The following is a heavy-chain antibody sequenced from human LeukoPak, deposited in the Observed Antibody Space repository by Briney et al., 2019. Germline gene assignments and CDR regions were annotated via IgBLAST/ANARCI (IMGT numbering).Heavy chain of an antibody. Sequence: GASVKVSCKASGYTFTSYDINWVRQATGQGIEWMGWMNPNSGNTGYAQKFQGRVTMTRNTSISTAYMELSSLRSEDTAVYYCARAGDIVVVPDNWFDPWGQGTLVTVSS. D-gene: IGHD2-2*01. V-gene: IGHV1-8*01. J-gene: IGHJ5*02. CDR2: MNPNSGNT. CDR1: GYTFTSYD. CDR3: ARAGDIVVVPDNWFDP.